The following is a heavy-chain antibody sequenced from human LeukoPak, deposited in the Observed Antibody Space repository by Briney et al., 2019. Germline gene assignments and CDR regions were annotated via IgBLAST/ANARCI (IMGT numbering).Heavy chain of an antibody. Sequence: SETLSLTCTVSGGSISSYYWRWIRQPPGKGLEWIGSIHHSGSAKHNPSLRSRVTISIDTSKNHFSLNLNSLTAADTALYYCARHDHSDFGDPNWFDPWGQGTLVTVSS. V-gene: IGHV4-59*08. CDR1: GGSISSYY. CDR2: IHHSGSA. CDR3: ARHDHSDFGDPNWFDP. J-gene: IGHJ5*02. D-gene: IGHD4-17*01.